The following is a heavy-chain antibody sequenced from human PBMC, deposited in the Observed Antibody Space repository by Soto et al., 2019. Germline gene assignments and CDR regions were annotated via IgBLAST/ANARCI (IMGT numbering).Heavy chain of an antibody. J-gene: IGHJ4*02. CDR3: ARGPESRSTAYFDY. CDR2: ISAYTGNT. D-gene: IGHD1-26*01. V-gene: IGHV1-18*01. Sequence: ASVKFSCKASGGTFSSYAISWVRQAPGQGLEWMGWISAYTGNTNYAQKVQGRVTMSTDTSTSTAYLELRSLRSDDTAVYYCARGPESRSTAYFDYWGQGTLVTVSS. CDR1: GGTFSSYA.